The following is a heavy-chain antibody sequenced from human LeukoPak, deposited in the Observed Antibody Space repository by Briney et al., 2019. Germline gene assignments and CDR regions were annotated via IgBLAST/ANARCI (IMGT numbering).Heavy chain of an antibody. Sequence: GGSLRLFCSASGFTFTSHVMHLVRQAPGKGLQYVSGISMNVQTTYYAGSVKGRFTISRDSSKNTVYLQMNSLTAEDTAVYYCVIEGLERRTNFDYWGQGTLVSVSS. CDR3: VIEGLERRTNFDY. V-gene: IGHV3-64D*06. CDR2: ISMNVQTT. J-gene: IGHJ4*02. D-gene: IGHD1-1*01. CDR1: GFTFTSHV.